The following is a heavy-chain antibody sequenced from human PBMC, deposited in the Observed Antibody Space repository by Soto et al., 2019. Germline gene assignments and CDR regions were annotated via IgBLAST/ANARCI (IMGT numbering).Heavy chain of an antibody. D-gene: IGHD3-3*01. CDR2: IKQDGSEK. V-gene: IGHV3-7*01. Sequence: PGGSLRLSCAASGFTFSSYWMSWVRQAPGKGLEWVANIKQDGSEKYYVDSVKGRFTISRDNAKNSLYLQMNSLRAEDTAVYYCARDRAIYPRMAHSKVDAFDIWGQGTMVTVSS. CDR1: GFTFSSYW. J-gene: IGHJ3*02. CDR3: ARDRAIYPRMAHSKVDAFDI.